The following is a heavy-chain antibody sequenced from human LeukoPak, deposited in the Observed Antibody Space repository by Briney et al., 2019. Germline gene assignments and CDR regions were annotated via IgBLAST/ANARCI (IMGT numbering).Heavy chain of an antibody. Sequence: GESLKISCKGSGYTFTSYWIGWVRQRPGKGLEWMGIIYPGDSDTRYNPSFQGQVTIPADKSISTAYLQWSSLKASDTAMYYCARQGVYCSGGHCYWFDPWGQGTLVTVSS. CDR2: IYPGDSDT. D-gene: IGHD2-15*01. J-gene: IGHJ5*02. CDR1: GYTFTSYW. CDR3: ARQGVYCSGGHCYWFDP. V-gene: IGHV5-51*01.